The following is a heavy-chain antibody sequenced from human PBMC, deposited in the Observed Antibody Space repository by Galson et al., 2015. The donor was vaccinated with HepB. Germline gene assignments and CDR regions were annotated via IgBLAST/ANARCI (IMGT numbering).Heavy chain of an antibody. CDR3: TRGSGSYVLFDY. D-gene: IGHD1-26*01. V-gene: IGHV3-73*01. CDR2: IRSKANSYAT. Sequence: SLRLSCAASGFTFSGSAMHWVRQASGKGLEWVGRIRSKANSYATAYAASVKGRFTISSDDSKNTAYLQMNSLKTEDTAVYYCTRGSGSYVLFDYWGQGTLVTVSS. J-gene: IGHJ4*02. CDR1: GFTFSGSA.